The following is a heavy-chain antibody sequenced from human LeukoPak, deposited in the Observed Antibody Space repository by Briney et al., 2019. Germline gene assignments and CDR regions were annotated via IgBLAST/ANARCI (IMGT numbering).Heavy chain of an antibody. Sequence: PSETLSLTCAVYGGSFSGYYWSWIRQPAGKGLEWIGRIYTSGSTNYNPSLKSRVTMSVDTSKNQFSLKLSSVTAADTAAYYCARARRAYCGGDCYSQFDPWGQGTLVTVSS. D-gene: IGHD2-21*02. V-gene: IGHV4-59*10. J-gene: IGHJ5*02. CDR2: IYTSGST. CDR1: GGSFSGYY. CDR3: ARARRAYCGGDCYSQFDP.